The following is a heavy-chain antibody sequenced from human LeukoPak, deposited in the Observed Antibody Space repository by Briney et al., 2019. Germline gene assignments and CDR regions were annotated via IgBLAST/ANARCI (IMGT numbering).Heavy chain of an antibody. D-gene: IGHD6-13*01. CDR1: GFTFSSYA. CDR3: VKDQTSSWYSAVYFDY. CDR2: ISSNGGST. V-gene: IGHV3-64D*06. J-gene: IGHJ4*02. Sequence: GGSLRLSCSASGFTFSSYAMHWVSQAPGKGLEYVSAISSNGGSTYYADSVKGRFTISRDNSKNTLYLQMSSLRAEDTAVYYCVKDQTSSWYSAVYFDYWGQGTLVTVSS.